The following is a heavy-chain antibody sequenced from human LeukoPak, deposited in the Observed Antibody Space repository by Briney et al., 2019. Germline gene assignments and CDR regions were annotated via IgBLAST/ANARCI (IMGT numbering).Heavy chain of an antibody. D-gene: IGHD2-2*02. V-gene: IGHV3-9*01. CDR2: ISWNSGSI. J-gene: IGHJ4*02. CDR1: AFTLSIYA. Sequence: GESLRLSCAASAFTLSIYAMHWVRQAPGKGLEWVSGISWNSGSIGYADSVKGRFTISRDNAKNSLYLQMNSLRAEDTALYYCAKDMAAIRRGPFDYWGQGTLVTVSS. CDR3: AKDMAAIRRGPFDY.